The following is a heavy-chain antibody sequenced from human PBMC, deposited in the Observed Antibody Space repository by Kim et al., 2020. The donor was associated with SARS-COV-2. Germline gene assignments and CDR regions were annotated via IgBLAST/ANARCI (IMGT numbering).Heavy chain of an antibody. D-gene: IGHD3-16*01. V-gene: IGHV3-20*04. J-gene: IGHJ6*02. CDR3: TREGDGLGGLYGMDA. Sequence: GGSLRLSCAASGFTFDDYGMSWVRQAPGKGLEWVSAINWKGSSTTYADSVKGRFTISRDNAENSLYLQMNRLRAEDTALYYCTREGDGLGGLYGMDAWGQGTTVTVSS. CDR2: INWKGSST. CDR1: GFTFDDYG.